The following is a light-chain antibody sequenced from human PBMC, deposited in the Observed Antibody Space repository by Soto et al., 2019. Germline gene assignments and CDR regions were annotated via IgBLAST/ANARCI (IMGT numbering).Light chain of an antibody. Sequence: QSALTQPASVSGSPGQSITISCTGTSSDVGGYNYVSWYQQHPGKAPKLIIYSVSNRPSGVSNRFSGSKSGNTASLTISGLQAEDETDYYCSSYTRNRTYVFGTGTKVT. V-gene: IGLV2-14*01. CDR3: SSYTRNRTYV. CDR2: SVS. CDR1: SSDVGGYNY. J-gene: IGLJ1*01.